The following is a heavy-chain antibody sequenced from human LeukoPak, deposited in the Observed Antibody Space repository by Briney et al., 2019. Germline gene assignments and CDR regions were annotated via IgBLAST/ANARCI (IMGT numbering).Heavy chain of an antibody. CDR3: AKDGYYYDSSGPSLLSYFDY. D-gene: IGHD3-22*01. Sequence: PGGSLRLSCAASGFTFSSYSMNWVRQAPGKGLEWVSFLSSSSSYIYYADSVKGRFTISRDNSKNTLYLQMNSLRAEDTAVYYCAKDGYYYDSSGPSLLSYFDYWGQGTLVTVSS. J-gene: IGHJ4*02. CDR1: GFTFSSYS. V-gene: IGHV3-21*04. CDR2: LSSSSSYI.